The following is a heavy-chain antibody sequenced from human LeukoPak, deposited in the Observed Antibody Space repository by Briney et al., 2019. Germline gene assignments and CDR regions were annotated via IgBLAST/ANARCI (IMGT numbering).Heavy chain of an antibody. V-gene: IGHV3-23*01. CDR1: GFTFSSYG. CDR2: ISGSGDST. D-gene: IGHD5-12*01. Sequence: GGSLRLSCAASGFTFSSYGLSWVRQAPGKGLEWVSGISGSGDSTKYADSVKGRFTISRENSRNTLYLQMNSLRSEDTAVYYCAREYRHQPDWGQGTLVTVSS. CDR3: AREYRHQPD. J-gene: IGHJ4*02.